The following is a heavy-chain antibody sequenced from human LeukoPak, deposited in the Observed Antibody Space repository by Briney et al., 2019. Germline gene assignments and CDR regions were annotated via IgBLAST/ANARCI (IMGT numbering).Heavy chain of an antibody. CDR1: GFTFRSYA. CDR2: ISNDANHK. J-gene: IGHJ6*03. Sequence: PGRSLRLSCAASGFTFRSYAMHWVRQAPGKGLEWVALISNDANHKYYADSVKGRFTISRDNSKNTLFVQMNSLRNEDTAVYYCARETTPDYSYYYMDVWGKGTTVTVSS. D-gene: IGHD1-14*01. CDR3: ARETTPDYSYYYMDV. V-gene: IGHV3-30-3*01.